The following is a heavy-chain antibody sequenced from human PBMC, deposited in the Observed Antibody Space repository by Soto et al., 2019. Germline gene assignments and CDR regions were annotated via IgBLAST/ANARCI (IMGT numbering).Heavy chain of an antibody. D-gene: IGHD1-1*01. Sequence: QVHLVQSGAEVKKPGASVKVSCKGSGYGFTTYGITWVRQAPGQGLEWMAWISAHNGNTNYAQKPQGRVTVPRDTSTSTAYMALRSLRSDDTAVYYCARGRYGDYWGQGALVTVSS. CDR2: ISAHNGNT. CDR1: GYGFTTYG. CDR3: ARGRYGDY. J-gene: IGHJ4*02. V-gene: IGHV1-18*01.